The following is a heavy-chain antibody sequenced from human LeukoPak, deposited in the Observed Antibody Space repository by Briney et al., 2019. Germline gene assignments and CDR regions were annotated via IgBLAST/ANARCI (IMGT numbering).Heavy chain of an antibody. D-gene: IGHD2-2*01. CDR3: ARDHYCSSTSCPLYGMDV. J-gene: IGHJ6*02. Sequence: GGSLRLSCAASGFTVSSNYMSWVRQAPGKGLEWVSVIYSDGSTYYADSVKGRFTISRHNSKNTLYLQMNSLRAEDTAVYYCARDHYCSSTSCPLYGMDVWGQGTTVTVSS. CDR2: IYSDGST. V-gene: IGHV3-53*04. CDR1: GFTVSSNY.